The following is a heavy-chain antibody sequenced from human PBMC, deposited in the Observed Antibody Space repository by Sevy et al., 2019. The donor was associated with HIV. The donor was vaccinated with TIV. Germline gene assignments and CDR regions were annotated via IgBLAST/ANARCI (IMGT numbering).Heavy chain of an antibody. J-gene: IGHJ6*02. Sequence: ASVKVSCKASGGTFSSYAISWVRQAPGQGLEWMGGIIPIFGTANYAQKFQGRVTITADESTSTAYMELSSLRSEDTVVYYCARSPHYYDSSGYYYEYYYGMDVWGQGTTVTVSS. CDR1: GGTFSSYA. D-gene: IGHD3-22*01. CDR3: ARSPHYYDSSGYYYEYYYGMDV. CDR2: IIPIFGTA. V-gene: IGHV1-69*13.